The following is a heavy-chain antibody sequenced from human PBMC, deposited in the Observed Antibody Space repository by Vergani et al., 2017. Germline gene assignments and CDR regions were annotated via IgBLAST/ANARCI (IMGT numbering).Heavy chain of an antibody. D-gene: IGHD2-15*01. CDR2: INHSGST. CDR1: GGSFSGYY. J-gene: IGHJ4*02. V-gene: IGHV4-34*01. Sequence: QVQLQQWGAGLLKPSETLSLTCAVYGGSFSGYYWSWIRQPPGKGLEWIGEINHSGSTNYNPSLKSRVTISVDTSKNQFSLKLSSVTAADTAVYYCAREFPCLARWGSCYWFGYWGQGTLVTVSS. CDR3: AREFPCLARWGSCYWFGY.